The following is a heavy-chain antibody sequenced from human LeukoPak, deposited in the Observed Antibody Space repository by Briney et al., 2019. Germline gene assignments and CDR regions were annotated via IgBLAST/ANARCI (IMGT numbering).Heavy chain of an antibody. J-gene: IGHJ3*02. V-gene: IGHV3-23*01. D-gene: IGHD2-8*01. CDR2: ISVSGENT. CDR1: GFTFSSYA. CDR3: GKEKQEYCTNGICYARNDAFDI. Sequence: PGGSLRLSCVVSGFTFSSYAMSWVRQAPGKGLEWVSGISVSGENTYYADSVKGRFSISRDNSKKALYLQMNSLRAEDTAVYYCGKEKQEYCTNGICYARNDAFDIWGQGTMVTVSS.